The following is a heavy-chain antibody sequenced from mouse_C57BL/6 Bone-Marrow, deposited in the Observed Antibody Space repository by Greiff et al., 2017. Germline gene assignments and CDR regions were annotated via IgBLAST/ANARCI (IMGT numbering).Heavy chain of an antibody. J-gene: IGHJ2*01. CDR2: ISSGGSYT. Sequence: DVKLVESGGDLVKPGGSLKLSCAASGFTFSSYGMSWVRQTPDKRLEWVATISSGGSYTYYPDSVKGRFTISSDNAKNTLYLQLSSLKSEDTAMYYCARRRNYEDYWGQATTLTVSS. V-gene: IGHV5-6*02. CDR1: GFTFSSYG. CDR3: ARRRNYEDY. D-gene: IGHD2-1*01.